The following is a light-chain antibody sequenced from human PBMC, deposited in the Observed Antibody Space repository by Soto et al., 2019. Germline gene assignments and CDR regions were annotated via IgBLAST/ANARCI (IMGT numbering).Light chain of an antibody. CDR2: LAF. Sequence: DIVMTQSPLSLPVTPGEPASISCRSSQSLLHSNGYTYLDWYLQRPGQSPQLLIYLAFNRASGVPDRFSGSGSGKDFTLKISRVEAEDVGVYYCMQGLQTFYTFGQGTKLEIK. V-gene: IGKV2-28*01. J-gene: IGKJ2*01. CDR1: QSLLHSNGYTY. CDR3: MQGLQTFYT.